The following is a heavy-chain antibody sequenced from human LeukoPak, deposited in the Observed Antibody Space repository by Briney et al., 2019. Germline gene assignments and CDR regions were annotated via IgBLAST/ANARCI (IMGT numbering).Heavy chain of an antibody. V-gene: IGHV3-30*04. D-gene: IGHD3-9*01. J-gene: IGHJ6*03. Sequence: GGSLRLSCAASGFTFSSYSIHWVRQAPGKGLEWVAVISSDGIKKYYADSVKGRFTVSRDNSKHTLYLQMNSLRAEDTALYYCAREGHYDILTGYSPVEYYFYYMDVWGKGTTVTVSS. CDR2: ISSDGIKK. CDR1: GFTFSSYS. CDR3: AREGHYDILTGYSPVEYYFYYMDV.